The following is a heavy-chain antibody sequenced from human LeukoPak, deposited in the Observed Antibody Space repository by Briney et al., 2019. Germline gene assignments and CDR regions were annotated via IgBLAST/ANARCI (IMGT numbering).Heavy chain of an antibody. V-gene: IGHV3-23*01. Sequence: EGSLRLSRAASGFTLSTYAMSWVRQTPGKGLEWVAATSSSDAGTYHADSVRGRFTISRDNSKNTLYLQMNSLRAEDAAVYFCAKAPVTSCRGAYCYPFDSWGQGTLVTVSS. J-gene: IGHJ4*02. D-gene: IGHD2-21*01. CDR3: AKAPVTSCRGAYCYPFDS. CDR1: GFTLSTYA. CDR2: TSSSDAGT.